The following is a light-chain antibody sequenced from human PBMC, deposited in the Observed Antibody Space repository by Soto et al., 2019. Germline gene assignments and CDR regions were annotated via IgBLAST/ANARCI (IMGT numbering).Light chain of an antibody. J-gene: IGLJ1*01. CDR1: SSDVGAYNF. CDR2: EVN. CDR3: SSFTRSSTYV. V-gene: IGLV2-14*01. Sequence: QSVLTQPASVSGSPGQSITISCTGTSSDVGAYNFVSWYQQYPGKAPKVMIYEVNNRPSGVSNRFSGSKSGNTASLTISGLQAEDEADYYFSSFTRSSTYVFGSGTKVTVL.